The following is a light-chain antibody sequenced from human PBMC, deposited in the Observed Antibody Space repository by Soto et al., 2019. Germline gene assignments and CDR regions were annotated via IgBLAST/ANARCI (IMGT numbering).Light chain of an antibody. V-gene: IGKV1-5*03. J-gene: IGKJ1*01. CDR3: QHYNRYSEA. CDR1: QTISSW. Sequence: DIQMTQSPSTLSGSVGDRVTITCRASQTISSWLAWYQQKPGKAPKLLIYKASTLKSGFPSRFSGSGPGTEFTLTISSLQPDDFATYYCQHYNRYSEAFGQGTKVELK. CDR2: KAS.